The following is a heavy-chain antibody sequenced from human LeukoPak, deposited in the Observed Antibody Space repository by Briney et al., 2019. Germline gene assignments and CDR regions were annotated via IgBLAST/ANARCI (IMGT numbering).Heavy chain of an antibody. CDR3: ARTPPHTVTTVQGDY. CDR1: GFTFSSYS. V-gene: IGHV3-48*02. Sequence: GGSLTLSCAASGFTFSSYSMNWVRQAPGKALAWVSYITSSSSPIYYAASVKGRFTISRDNAKNLLYLQMNSLRDEDTAVYYCARTPPHTVTTVQGDYWGQGTLVTVSS. J-gene: IGHJ4*02. CDR2: ITSSSSPI. D-gene: IGHD4-17*01.